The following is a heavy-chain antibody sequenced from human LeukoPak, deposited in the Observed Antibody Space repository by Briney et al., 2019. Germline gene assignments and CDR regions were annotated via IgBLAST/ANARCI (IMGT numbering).Heavy chain of an antibody. CDR3: AKGDRITIFGVPSG. CDR2: IKQDGSEK. J-gene: IGHJ4*02. Sequence: GGSLRLSCAASGFTFSSYWMIWVRQAPGKGLEWVANIKQDGSEKYYVDSVKGRFTISRDNAKNSVYLQMNSLRAEDTAVYYCAKGDRITIFGVPSGGGQGTLVTVSS. CDR1: GFTFSSYW. D-gene: IGHD3-3*01. V-gene: IGHV3-7*03.